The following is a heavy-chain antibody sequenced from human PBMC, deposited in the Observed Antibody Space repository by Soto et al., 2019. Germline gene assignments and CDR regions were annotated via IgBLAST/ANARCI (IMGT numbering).Heavy chain of an antibody. Sequence: EVQLVESGGGLVKPGGSLRLSCAASGFTFSSYSMNWVRQAPGKGLEWVSSISSSSSYIYYADSVKGRFTISRDNAKNSLYLQMNSLRAEDTAVYYCARDSGRGGVVTAMHDYWGQGTLVTVSS. CDR1: GFTFSSYS. CDR3: ARDSGRGGVVTAMHDY. J-gene: IGHJ4*02. V-gene: IGHV3-21*01. D-gene: IGHD2-21*02. CDR2: ISSSSSYI.